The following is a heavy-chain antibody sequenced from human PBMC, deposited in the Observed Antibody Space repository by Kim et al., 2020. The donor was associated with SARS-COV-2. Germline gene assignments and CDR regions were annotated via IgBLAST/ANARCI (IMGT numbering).Heavy chain of an antibody. CDR1: GYSFSNYY. V-gene: IGHV1-2*02. CDR2: INPKTGGT. J-gene: IGHJ6*01. Sequence: ASVKVSCKASGYSFSNYYVHWVRQAPGQGLEWMGWINPKTGGTKDAQKFQGRVTMTRDTSISTAYMELRRLGSDDMAVYYCAKETRGDFSSGYYGMDVWG. D-gene: IGHD3-3*01. CDR3: AKETRGDFSSGYYGMDV.